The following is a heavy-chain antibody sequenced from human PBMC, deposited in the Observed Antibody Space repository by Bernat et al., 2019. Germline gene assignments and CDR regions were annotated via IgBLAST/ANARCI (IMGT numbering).Heavy chain of an antibody. CDR1: GFTVSSNY. CDR2: IYSGGST. CDR3: ARVVHDCSGGSCYRWDAFDI. Sequence: EVQLVESGGGLIQPGGSLRLSCAASGFTVSSNYMNWVRQAPGKGLEWVSVIYSGGSTYYADSVKGRFTISRDNSKNTLYLQMNSLRAEDTAVYYCARVVHDCSGGSCYRWDAFDIWGQGTMVTVSS. J-gene: IGHJ3*02. V-gene: IGHV3-53*01. D-gene: IGHD2-15*01.